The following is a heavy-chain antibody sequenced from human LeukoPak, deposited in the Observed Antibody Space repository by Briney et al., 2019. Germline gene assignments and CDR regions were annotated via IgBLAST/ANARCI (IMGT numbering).Heavy chain of an antibody. Sequence: PSETLSLTCTVSGGSISSSSYYWGWIRQPQGKGLEWIGSIYYSGSTYYNPSLKSRVTVSVDTSKNQFSLKLNSVTAADTAVYYCARHRRDLDAFDIWGQGTMVTVSS. J-gene: IGHJ3*02. V-gene: IGHV4-39*01. CDR2: IYYSGST. CDR1: GGSISSSSYY. CDR3: ARHRRDLDAFDI. D-gene: IGHD5-24*01.